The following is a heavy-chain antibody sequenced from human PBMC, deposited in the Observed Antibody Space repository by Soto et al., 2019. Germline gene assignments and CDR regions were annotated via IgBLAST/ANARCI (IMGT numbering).Heavy chain of an antibody. V-gene: IGHV3-23*01. J-gene: IGHJ5*02. CDR3: AKDHWAAPLNSEGPRHRYNWFDP. Sequence: GGSLRLSCAASGFTFSSYAMSWVRQAPGKGLEWVSAISGSGGSTYYADSVKGRFTISRDNSKNTLYLQMNSLRAEDTAVYYCAKDHWAAPLNSEGPRHRYNWFDPWGQGTLVTVSS. D-gene: IGHD6-25*01. CDR1: GFTFSSYA. CDR2: ISGSGGST.